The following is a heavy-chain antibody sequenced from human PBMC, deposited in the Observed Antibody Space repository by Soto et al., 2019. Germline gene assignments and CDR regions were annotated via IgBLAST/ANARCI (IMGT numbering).Heavy chain of an antibody. D-gene: IGHD4-17*01. CDR3: ARDFGDYEGY. Sequence: VQLLESGGGLVQPGGSLRLSCAASGFTFSSYGMHWVRQAPGEGLEWVAVMWYDGSNKYYADSVKGRFTISRDNSKNTLYLQMNSLRTEDTAVYYCARDFGDYEGYWGQGTLVTVSS. CDR1: GFTFSSYG. V-gene: IGHV3-33*08. CDR2: MWYDGSNK. J-gene: IGHJ4*02.